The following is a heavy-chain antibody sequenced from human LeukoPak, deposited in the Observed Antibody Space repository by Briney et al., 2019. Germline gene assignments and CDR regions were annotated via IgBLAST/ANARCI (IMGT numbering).Heavy chain of an antibody. CDR2: ISYDGNKK. Sequence: PGGSLRLSCAVSGFNFNNYAMHWVRQAPGKGLEWLAVISYDGNKKYYADSVKGRFTISRDNSKNTLYLQMNSLRAEDTAVYYCARDVYYSYYGLGTQYTDWSRGLGDWGQGTLVTVSS. V-gene: IGHV3-30-3*01. D-gene: IGHD3-10*01. CDR3: ARDVYYSYYGLGTQYTDWSRGLGD. J-gene: IGHJ4*02. CDR1: GFNFNNYA.